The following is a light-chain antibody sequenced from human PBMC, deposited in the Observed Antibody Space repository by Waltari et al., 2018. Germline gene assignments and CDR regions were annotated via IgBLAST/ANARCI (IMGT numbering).Light chain of an antibody. CDR3: QQFDSVPFT. CDR2: DAS. CDR1: QDINNY. V-gene: IGKV1-33*01. Sequence: EIQMTQSPASLSASVGDRATITCQASQDINNYLNWYQQKPGKAPKLLIFDASILETGVPSRFTGSGSGTDFSFTISGLQPEDSATYYCQQFDSVPFTFGPGTRVDF. J-gene: IGKJ3*01.